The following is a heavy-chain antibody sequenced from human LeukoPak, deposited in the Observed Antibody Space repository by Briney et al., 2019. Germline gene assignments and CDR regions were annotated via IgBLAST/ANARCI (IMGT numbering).Heavy chain of an antibody. D-gene: IGHD6-19*01. CDR3: AQATGWQGLDY. CDR1: GASPCRFY. J-gene: IGHJ4*02. V-gene: IGHV4-59*08. Sequence: PSETLSLTCIVSGASPCRFYCSWIRQPPGKRLEWIGYIYNGGSTKYNLSLKSRVTISVETSKNQFSLKLTSLTAADTATYYCAQATGWQGLDYGREGALVTVSS. CDR2: IYNGGST.